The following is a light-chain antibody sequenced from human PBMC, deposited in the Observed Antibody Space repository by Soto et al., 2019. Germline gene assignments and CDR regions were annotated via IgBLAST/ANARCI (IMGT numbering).Light chain of an antibody. Sequence: EIALTQSPGTLSLSPGERATLSCRASQSVSSYLAWYQQKPGQAPRLLIYGASSRATGTPDRFSGSGSGTDFTLTISRLEPEDFAVYYCQQYGSSPRTFGQGTKVEIK. CDR3: QQYGSSPRT. V-gene: IGKV3-20*01. J-gene: IGKJ1*01. CDR1: QSVSSY. CDR2: GAS.